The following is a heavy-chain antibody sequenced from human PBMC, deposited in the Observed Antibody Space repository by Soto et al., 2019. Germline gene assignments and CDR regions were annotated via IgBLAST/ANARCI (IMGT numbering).Heavy chain of an antibody. J-gene: IGHJ6*02. CDR3: PRITYSGSFAYYYGMGV. V-gene: IGHV2-70*01. Sequence: SGPTLVNPTQTLTLTCTFSGFSLSTSGMCVSWIRQPPGKALEWLALIDWDDDKYYSTSLKTRLTISKDTSKNQVVLTMTNMDPVDTATYYCPRITYSGSFAYYYGMGVWGQGTTVAVSS. D-gene: IGHD1-26*01. CDR1: GFSLSTSGMC. CDR2: IDWDDDK.